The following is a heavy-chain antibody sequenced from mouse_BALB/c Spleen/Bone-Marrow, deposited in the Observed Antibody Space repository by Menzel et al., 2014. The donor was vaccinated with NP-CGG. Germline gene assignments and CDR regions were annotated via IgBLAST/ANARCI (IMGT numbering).Heavy chain of an antibody. J-gene: IGHJ4*01. D-gene: IGHD2-1*01. CDR3: ARFPSYYGNYGAMDY. Sequence: DLVKPGASVKLSCKASGYTFTSYWINWIKQRPGQGLEWIGRIAPGSGSTYYNEMFKGKATLTVDTSSSTAYIQRSSLSSEDSAVYFCARFPSYYGNYGAMDYWGQGTSVTVSS. CDR1: GYTFTSYW. V-gene: IGHV1S41*01. CDR2: IAPGSGST.